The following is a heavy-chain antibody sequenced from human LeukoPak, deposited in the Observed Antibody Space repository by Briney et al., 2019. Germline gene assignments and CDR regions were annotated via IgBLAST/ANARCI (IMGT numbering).Heavy chain of an antibody. CDR3: TRVGTSATYVF. V-gene: IGHV3-49*03. J-gene: IGHJ4*02. CDR1: GFTPGDNY. Sequence: GGSLRLSCAGSGFTPGDNYMTWFRQAPGKGLEWVGFIRSQASGGTTDYVASVRDRFTISRDDSKSIVYLQMNSLKTEDTAVYYCTRVGTSATYVFWGQGVLVAVSS. D-gene: IGHD1-26*01. CDR2: IRSQASGGTT.